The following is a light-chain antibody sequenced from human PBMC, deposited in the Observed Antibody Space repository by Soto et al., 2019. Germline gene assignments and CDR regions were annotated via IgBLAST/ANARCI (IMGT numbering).Light chain of an antibody. Sequence: VLTQSPGTLSLSPGESATLSCRASQTVSITYLTRYQQKPGQAPRLLIFGASKRATGIPDRFSGSGSGRDCTLTISGLEPEDFAVYYCQQYGSSPLISFGQGTRLEIK. CDR3: QQYGSSPLIS. V-gene: IGKV3-20*01. J-gene: IGKJ5*01. CDR2: GAS. CDR1: QTVSITY.